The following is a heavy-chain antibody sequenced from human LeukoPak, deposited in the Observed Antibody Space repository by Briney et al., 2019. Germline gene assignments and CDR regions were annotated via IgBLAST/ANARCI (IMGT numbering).Heavy chain of an antibody. J-gene: IGHJ4*02. CDR3: AKSTRDGGESDY. CDR1: GFTFSSYG. Sequence: GGSLRLSCAASGFTFSSYGMHWVRQAPGKGLEWVSFIRYDGSNEYYADSVRGRFTISRDNSKNTLYLQMNSLRAEDTAVYYCAKSTRDGGESDYWGQGTLVTVSS. V-gene: IGHV3-30*02. CDR2: IRYDGSNE. D-gene: IGHD3-16*01.